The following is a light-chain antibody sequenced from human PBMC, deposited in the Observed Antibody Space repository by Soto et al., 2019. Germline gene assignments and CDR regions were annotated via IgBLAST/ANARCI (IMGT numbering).Light chain of an antibody. CDR1: QDISNN. Sequence: DIQMPQSPYSLSASVGDRVTITCQASQDISNNLHWYQVKPGKAPKLLIYDASNLETGVPSRFSGSGSGTDFTFTINSLEPEDVATYYCQQYDDLPRAFGQGTKRQV. J-gene: IGKJ2*01. V-gene: IGKV1-33*01. CDR2: DAS. CDR3: QQYDDLPRA.